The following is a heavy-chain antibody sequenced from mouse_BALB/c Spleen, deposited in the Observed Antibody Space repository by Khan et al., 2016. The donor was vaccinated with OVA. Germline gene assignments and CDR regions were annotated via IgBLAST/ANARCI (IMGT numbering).Heavy chain of an antibody. Sequence: EVELVESGGDLVKPGGSLKLSCAASGFTFSTYGMSWVRQTPDKRLEWVATVSTGGGYTYYPDSVKGRFTIYRDNAKNTLYLQKSGLKSEDTVMFYCSRLAYYYDSEGFAYWGQGTLVTVSA. CDR2: VSTGGGYT. J-gene: IGHJ3*01. CDR3: SRLAYYYDSEGFAY. CDR1: GFTFSTYG. D-gene: IGHD1-1*01. V-gene: IGHV5-6*01.